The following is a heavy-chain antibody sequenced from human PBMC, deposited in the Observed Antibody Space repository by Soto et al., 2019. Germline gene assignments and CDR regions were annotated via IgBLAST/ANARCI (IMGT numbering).Heavy chain of an antibody. J-gene: IGHJ4*02. Sequence: QVQLQESGPGLVKPSQTLSLTCTVSGGSISSGGYYWSWIRQHPMKVLELIGYIYYSGSTYYYPSLKSLVTISVETSKNQFSLKLLSVTAADTAVYYCASAWRDYYFEHWGQGTLVTVSS. CDR1: GGSISSGGYY. CDR3: ASAWRDYYFEH. V-gene: IGHV4-31*01. CDR2: IYYSGST.